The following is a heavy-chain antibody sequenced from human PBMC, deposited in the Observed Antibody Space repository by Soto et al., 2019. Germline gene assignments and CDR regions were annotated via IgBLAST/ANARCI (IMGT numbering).Heavy chain of an antibody. CDR3: AKGHIVVVIAIPSFDY. CDR2: ISGSGGST. J-gene: IGHJ4*02. CDR1: GFTFSSYA. V-gene: IGHV3-23*01. Sequence: PGGSLRLSCAASGFTFSSYAMSWVHQAPGKGLEWVSAISGSGGSTYYADSVKGRFTISRDNSKNTLYLQMNSLRAEDTAVYYCAKGHIVVVIAIPSFDYWGQGTLVTVSS. D-gene: IGHD2-21*01.